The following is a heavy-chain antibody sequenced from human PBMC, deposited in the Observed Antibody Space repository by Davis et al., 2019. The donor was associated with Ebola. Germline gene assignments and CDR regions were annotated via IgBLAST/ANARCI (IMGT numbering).Heavy chain of an antibody. Sequence: TVSCKGSGYSFTSYWISWVRQMPGKGLEWMGIIYPGDSDTRYSPSFQGQVTISADKSISTAYLQWSSLKASDTAMYYCARLDGPYSSSPWYFDYWGQGTLVTVSS. CDR3: ARLDGPYSSSPWYFDY. J-gene: IGHJ4*02. V-gene: IGHV5-51*01. CDR1: GYSFTSYW. CDR2: IYPGDSDT. D-gene: IGHD6-6*01.